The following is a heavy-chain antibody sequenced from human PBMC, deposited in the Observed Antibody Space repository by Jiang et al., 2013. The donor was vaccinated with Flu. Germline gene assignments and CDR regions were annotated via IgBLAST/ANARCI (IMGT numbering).Heavy chain of an antibody. V-gene: IGHV5-51*03. CDR1: GYTFTNYW. Sequence: GAEVKKPGESLKISCKGFGYTFTNYWIGWVRQMPGKGLEWMGIIHPEDSDTRYSPSFQGLVTISADKSISTAYLQWNSLKASDTAMYYCATTAEDYYDSSGLGDYWGQGTLVTVSS. J-gene: IGHJ4*02. D-gene: IGHD3-22*01. CDR2: IHPEDSDT. CDR3: ATTAEDYYDSSGLGDY.